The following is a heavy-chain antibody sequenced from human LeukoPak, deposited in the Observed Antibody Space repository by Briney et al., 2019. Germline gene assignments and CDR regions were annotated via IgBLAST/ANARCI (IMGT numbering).Heavy chain of an antibody. Sequence: GESLQISCKGSGYRFTTYWLGWARQLPRKGLEWMGIIYPGDSDTRYSPSFQGHVTISVDKSISTAYLQWSSLKASDTAMYYCARSQGYCSGGSCLQGDWFDPWGQGTLVTVSS. CDR2: IYPGDSDT. CDR1: GYRFTTYW. J-gene: IGHJ5*02. D-gene: IGHD2-15*01. V-gene: IGHV5-51*01. CDR3: ARSQGYCSGGSCLQGDWFDP.